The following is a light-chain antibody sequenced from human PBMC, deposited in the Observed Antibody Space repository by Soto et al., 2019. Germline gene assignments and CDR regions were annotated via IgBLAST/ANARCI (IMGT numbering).Light chain of an antibody. CDR3: QQYGTSPT. Sequence: EIVLTQSPGPLSLSPGERATLSCRASQSVSSSFLAWYQQKPGQAPRLLIYGASIRATGIPDRFSGSGSGTDFTLTISRLEPEDFAVYYCQQYGTSPTFGPGTKVDI. V-gene: IGKV3-20*01. J-gene: IGKJ3*01. CDR2: GAS. CDR1: QSVSSSF.